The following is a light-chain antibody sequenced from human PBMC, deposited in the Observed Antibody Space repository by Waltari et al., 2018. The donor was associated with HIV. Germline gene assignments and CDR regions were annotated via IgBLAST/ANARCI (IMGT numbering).Light chain of an antibody. CDR2: DVS. J-gene: IGLJ2*01. V-gene: IGLV2-14*03. CDR1: CSDVGGYNY. CDR3: SSYTSSSTPLVV. Sequence: QSALTQPASVSGSPGQSITIPFTGTCSDVGGYNYVSWYQQHPGKAPKPMIYDVSNRPSGVSNRFSGSKSGNTASLTISGLQAEDEADYYCSSYTSSSTPLVVFGGGTKLTVL.